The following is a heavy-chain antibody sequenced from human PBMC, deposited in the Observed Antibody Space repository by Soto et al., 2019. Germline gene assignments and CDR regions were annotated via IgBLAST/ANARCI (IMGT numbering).Heavy chain of an antibody. CDR2: ISGSGGST. V-gene: IGHV3-23*01. CDR3: AKDRGLRWFGERADEMNFGY. D-gene: IGHD3-10*01. Sequence: EVQLLESGGGLVQPGGSLRLSCAASGFTFSSYAMSWVRQAPGKGLEWVSAISGSGGSTYYADSVKGRFTISRDNSKNGVCRQMKRLRAEDAAVYYCAKDRGLRWFGERADEMNFGYWGQGPLVTVSS. J-gene: IGHJ4*02. CDR1: GFTFSSYA.